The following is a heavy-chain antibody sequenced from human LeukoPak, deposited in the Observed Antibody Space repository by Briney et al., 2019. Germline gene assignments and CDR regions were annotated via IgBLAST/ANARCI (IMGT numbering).Heavy chain of an antibody. J-gene: IGHJ5*02. CDR1: GYTFTSYD. CDR2: MNPNSGNT. Sequence: ASVKVSCKASGYTFTSYDINWVRQATGQGLEWMGWMNPNSGNTGYAQKFQGRVTMTEDTCTDTAYMELSSLRSEDTAVYYCATALYDSGGYPSWGQGTLVTVSS. V-gene: IGHV1-8*01. CDR3: ATALYDSGGYPS. D-gene: IGHD3-22*01.